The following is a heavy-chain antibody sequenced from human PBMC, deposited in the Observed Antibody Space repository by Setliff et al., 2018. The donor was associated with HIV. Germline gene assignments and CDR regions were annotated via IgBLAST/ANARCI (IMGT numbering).Heavy chain of an antibody. V-gene: IGHV3-74*01. CDR3: AKLREGHVYSQYDS. Sequence: GGSLRLSCVASGFTLSNFWMHWVRQAPGKGLVWVSYINTDGSGATYADSVKGRFTISRDNSQNALYLQMDSLRAEDTAVYHCAKLREGHVYSQYDSWGHGTLVTVSS. D-gene: IGHD2-21*01. J-gene: IGHJ5*01. CDR1: GFTLSNFW. CDR2: INTDGSGA.